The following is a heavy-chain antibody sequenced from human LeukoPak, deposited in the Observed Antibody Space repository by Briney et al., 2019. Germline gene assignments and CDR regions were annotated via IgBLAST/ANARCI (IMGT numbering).Heavy chain of an antibody. CDR2: INPNSGGT. Sequence: ASVKVSCKASGYTFTGYYMHWVRQAPGQGPEWMGWINPNSGGTNYAQKFQGRVTMTRDTSISTAYMELSRLRSDDTAVYYCARAPYDFWSGYTLYYFDYWGQGTLVTVSS. J-gene: IGHJ4*02. CDR3: ARAPYDFWSGYTLYYFDY. V-gene: IGHV1-2*02. D-gene: IGHD3-3*01. CDR1: GYTFTGYY.